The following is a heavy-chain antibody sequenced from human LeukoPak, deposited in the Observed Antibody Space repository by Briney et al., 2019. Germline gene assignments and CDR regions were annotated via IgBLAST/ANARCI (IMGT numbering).Heavy chain of an antibody. V-gene: IGHV3-23*01. J-gene: IGHJ4*02. Sequence: GGSLRLSCAASGFTFASYAMSWVRQVPGKGLEWVSAIGGSGSDTYYADSVKGRFTISRDNSKSTLYLQMNSLRAEDTAVYYCAKDLGGEGGSGFPGYWGRGTLVTVSS. CDR1: GFTFASYA. CDR3: AKDLGGEGGSGFPGY. CDR2: IGGSGSDT. D-gene: IGHD3-10*01.